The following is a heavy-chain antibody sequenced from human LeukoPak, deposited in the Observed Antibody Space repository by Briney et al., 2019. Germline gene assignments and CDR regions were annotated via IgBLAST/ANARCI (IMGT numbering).Heavy chain of an antibody. CDR1: GGSISSSNW. CDR2: IYHSGST. CDR3: ATTFKWGSAWSYDYYYYMDV. D-gene: IGHD1-26*01. V-gene: IGHV4-4*02. Sequence: PSETLSLTCAVSGGSISSSNWWSWVRQPPGKGLEWIGEIYHSGSTNYNPSLKSRVTISVDKSKNQFSLKLSSVTAADTAVYYCATTFKWGSAWSYDYYYYMDVWGKGTTVTVSS. J-gene: IGHJ6*03.